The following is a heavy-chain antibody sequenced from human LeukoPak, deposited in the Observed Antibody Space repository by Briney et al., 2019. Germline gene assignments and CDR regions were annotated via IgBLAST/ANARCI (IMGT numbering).Heavy chain of an antibody. CDR1: GFTFTSYG. D-gene: IGHD2-8*02. V-gene: IGHV3-23*01. J-gene: IGHJ3*02. CDR3: AKPLVDEQIYDAFDI. Sequence: PGGSLRLSCAASGFTFTSYGMNWVRQAPGKGLEWVSVISGSGGSTYYADSVKGRFTISRDNSKNTLYLQMNSLRAEDTAVYYCAKPLVDEQIYDAFDIWGQGTMVTVSS. CDR2: ISGSGGST.